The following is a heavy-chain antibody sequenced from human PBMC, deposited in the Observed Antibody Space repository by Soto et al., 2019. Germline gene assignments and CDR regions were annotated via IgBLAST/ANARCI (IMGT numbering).Heavy chain of an antibody. J-gene: IGHJ1*01. V-gene: IGHV4-61*08. Sequence: SETLSLTCAVSGGSISSGGYYWSWIRQHPGKGLEWIGYIYYSGSTNYNPSLKSRVTISVDTSKNQFSLKLSSVTAADTAGDYCARQPARKAGDWGEGTLVTVCS. CDR2: IYYSGST. D-gene: IGHD6-13*01. CDR3: ARQPARKAGD. CDR1: GGSISSGGYY.